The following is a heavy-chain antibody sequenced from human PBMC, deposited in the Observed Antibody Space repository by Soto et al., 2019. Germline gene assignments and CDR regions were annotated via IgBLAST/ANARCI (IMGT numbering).Heavy chain of an antibody. CDR1: GLSLSTTGVG. J-gene: IGHJ6*02. V-gene: IGHV2-5*02. CDR2: IYWDDDK. Sequence: QITLNESGPTLVKPTQTLTLTCTFSGLSLSTTGVGVGWIRQPPGKALEWLALIYWDDDKRYSPSLKSRLTITKDTSKNQLVLTMTNMDPVDTATYYCVQSRCGGDCLQSYSSHSYYGLDVWGQGTTVTVSS. CDR3: VQSRCGGDCLQSYSSHSYYGLDV. D-gene: IGHD2-21*02.